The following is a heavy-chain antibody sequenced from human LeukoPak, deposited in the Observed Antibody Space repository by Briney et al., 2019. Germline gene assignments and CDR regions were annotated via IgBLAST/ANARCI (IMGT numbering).Heavy chain of an antibody. Sequence: GGSLRLSCAASGFTFSSYAMSWVRQAPGKGLEWVSATSGSGGSTYYADSVKGRFTISGDNSKNTLYLQMNSLRAEDTAVYYCAKDLGSYVHYWGQGTLVTVSS. J-gene: IGHJ4*02. CDR1: GFTFSSYA. CDR3: AKDLGSYVHY. D-gene: IGHD1-26*01. CDR2: TSGSGGST. V-gene: IGHV3-23*01.